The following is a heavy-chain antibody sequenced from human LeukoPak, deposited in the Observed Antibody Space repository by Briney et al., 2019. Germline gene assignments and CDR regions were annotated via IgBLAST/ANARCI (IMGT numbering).Heavy chain of an antibody. V-gene: IGHV4-39*01. CDR1: GGSISSSSYY. Sequence: SETLSLTCTVSGGSISSSSYYWGWIRQPPGNGLEWIGSIYYSGSTYYNPSLKSRVTISVDTSKNQFSLKLSSVTAADTAVYYCASQLVFSLDPWSQGILITVSS. J-gene: IGHJ5*02. CDR2: IYYSGST. CDR3: ASQLVFSLDP.